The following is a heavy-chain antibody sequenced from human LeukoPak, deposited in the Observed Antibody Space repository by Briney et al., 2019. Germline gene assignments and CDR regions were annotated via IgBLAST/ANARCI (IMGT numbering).Heavy chain of an antibody. D-gene: IGHD3-3*01. CDR1: GYTFTGYY. CDR3: ASSYYDFWSGYSAFDY. J-gene: IGHJ4*02. CDR2: INPNSGGT. Sequence: ASVKVSCKASGYTFTGYYMHWVRQAPGQGLEWMGWINPNSGGTNYAQKFQGWVTMTRDTSISTAYMELSRLRSDDTAVYYCASSYYDFWSGYSAFDYWGQGTLVTVSS. V-gene: IGHV1-2*04.